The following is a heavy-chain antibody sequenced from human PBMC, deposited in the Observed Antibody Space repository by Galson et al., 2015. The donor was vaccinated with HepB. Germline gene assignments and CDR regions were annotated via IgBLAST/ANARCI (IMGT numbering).Heavy chain of an antibody. V-gene: IGHV5-51*01. CDR1: GYRFTNYW. CDR3: VRHLMSDNASGCYSDY. CDR2: IYPSDSDT. D-gene: IGHD3-10*01. Sequence: QSGAEVTKPGESLKISCKGSGYRFTNYWIGWVRQMPGKGLEWMGIIYPSDSDTRYTPSFQGKVTISVDKSISTAYLQWSSLKASYTAIYFCVRHLMSDNASGCYSDYWVHGTLVTVSS. J-gene: IGHJ4*03.